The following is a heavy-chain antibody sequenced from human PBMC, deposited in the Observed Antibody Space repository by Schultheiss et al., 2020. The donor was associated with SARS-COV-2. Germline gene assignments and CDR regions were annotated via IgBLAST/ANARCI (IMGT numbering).Heavy chain of an antibody. D-gene: IGHD3-16*01. Sequence: GGSLRLSCAASGFTFSSYEMNWVRQAPGKGLEWLSLIITRGSLTYYADSVKGRFTVSRDNAKNSLYLQMNNLRAKDTAIYFCARDGGGRRIDGMDVWGQGNTVTVSS. CDR2: IITRGSLT. CDR3: ARDGGGRRIDGMDV. J-gene: IGHJ6*02. CDR1: GFTFSSYE. V-gene: IGHV3-48*03.